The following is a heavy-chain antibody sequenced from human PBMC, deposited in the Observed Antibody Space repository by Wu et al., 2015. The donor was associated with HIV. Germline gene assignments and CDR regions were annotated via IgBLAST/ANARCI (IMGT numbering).Heavy chain of an antibody. CDR1: GYTFIGYY. V-gene: IGHV1-2*02. J-gene: IGHJ2*01. CDR3: ARYIGYCYFDF. CDR2: INADTGAT. Sequence: QVQXVQSGAEVKKPGASVKVSCKASGYTFIGYYMHWVRQAPGQGLEWMGWINADTGATRYAQKFQGRVTLTRDTSITTTYMELSGLKSDDTAVYYCARYIGYCYFDFWGRGTLVTVSS.